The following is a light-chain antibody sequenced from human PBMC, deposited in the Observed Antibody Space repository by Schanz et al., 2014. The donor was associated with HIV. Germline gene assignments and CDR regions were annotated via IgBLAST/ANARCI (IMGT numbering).Light chain of an antibody. Sequence: QSVLAQPPSVSGAPGQRVTISCTGSSSNIGAGFDVHWYQLLPGTAPKLLIYSNNQRPSGVPDRFSSSKSGNTASLSISGLQAEDEADYYCCSYAGSYFFWVFGGGTKLTVL. CDR3: CSYAGSYFFWV. CDR2: SNN. V-gene: IGLV1-40*01. CDR1: SSNIGAGFD. J-gene: IGLJ3*02.